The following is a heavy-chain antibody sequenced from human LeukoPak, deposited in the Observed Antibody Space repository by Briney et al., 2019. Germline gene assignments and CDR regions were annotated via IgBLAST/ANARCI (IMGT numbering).Heavy chain of an antibody. Sequence: GASVKVSCKASGYTFSNHYIHWVRQAPGQGLEWMGIVDPNTFVTTYAQKFQGRLTVTSDTSTSTVTMELRSLRSDDTAVYYCAREGNDYWGQGTLVTVSS. V-gene: IGHV1-46*01. J-gene: IGHJ4*02. CDR2: VDPNTFVT. CDR1: GYTFSNHY. CDR3: AREGNDY.